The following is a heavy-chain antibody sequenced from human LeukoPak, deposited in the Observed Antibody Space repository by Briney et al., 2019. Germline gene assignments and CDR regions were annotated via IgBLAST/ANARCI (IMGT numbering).Heavy chain of an antibody. CDR3: AGGEAAPRVFYLDY. CDR2: ISSSGVTI. Sequence: GGSLRLSCAASGFTFSTYEMNWVRQAPGKGLEWISYISSSGVTIYYADSVKGRFTISRDNAKKSLYLQMNSLRAEDAAVYYCAGGEAAPRVFYLDYWGQGTLVTVSS. V-gene: IGHV3-48*03. J-gene: IGHJ4*02. D-gene: IGHD6-6*01. CDR1: GFTFSTYE.